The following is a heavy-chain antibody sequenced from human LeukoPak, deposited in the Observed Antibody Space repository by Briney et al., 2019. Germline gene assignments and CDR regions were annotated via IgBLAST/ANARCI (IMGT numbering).Heavy chain of an antibody. D-gene: IGHD1-26*01. Sequence: GGSLRLSCAASGFTFDDYAMHWVRQAPGKGLEWVSGISWNSGSIGYADSVKGRFTISRDNAKNSLYLQMNSLRAEDMALYYCALGATSGDYFDYWGQGTLVTVSS. J-gene: IGHJ4*02. CDR1: GFTFDDYA. CDR3: ALGATSGDYFDY. V-gene: IGHV3-9*03. CDR2: ISWNSGSI.